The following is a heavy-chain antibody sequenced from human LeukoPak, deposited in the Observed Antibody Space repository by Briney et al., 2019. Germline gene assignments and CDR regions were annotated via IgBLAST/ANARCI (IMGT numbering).Heavy chain of an antibody. Sequence: GGSLRLSCAASGFTFSSYVMSWVRQAPGKGLEWVSAISGSGGTTYYADSVKGRFTISRDNAKNSLYLQMNSLRGEDTAVYYCTRLRYGDYGWGQGTLVTVSS. CDR2: ISGSGGTT. CDR1: GFTFSSYV. D-gene: IGHD4-17*01. J-gene: IGHJ4*02. CDR3: TRLRYGDYG. V-gene: IGHV3-23*01.